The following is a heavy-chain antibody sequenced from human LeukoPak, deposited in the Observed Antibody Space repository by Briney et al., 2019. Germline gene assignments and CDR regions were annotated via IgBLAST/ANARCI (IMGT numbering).Heavy chain of an antibody. CDR2: IKQDGSEK. Sequence: RAGGSLRLSCAASGFTFSSYWMSWVRQAPGKGLEWVANIKQDGSEKYYVDSVKGRFTISRDNAKNSLYLQMNSLRAEDTAVYYCARDQEYSSSWYVDYWGQGTLVTVSS. CDR1: GFTFSSYW. V-gene: IGHV3-7*01. J-gene: IGHJ4*02. CDR3: ARDQEYSSSWYVDY. D-gene: IGHD6-13*01.